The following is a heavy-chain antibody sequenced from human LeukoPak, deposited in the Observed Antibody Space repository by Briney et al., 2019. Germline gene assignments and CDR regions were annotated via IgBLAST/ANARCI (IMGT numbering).Heavy chain of an antibody. CDR2: IKRDGNEK. CDR1: GFTFSSYW. J-gene: IGHJ5*01. CDR3: AKEGAYPIITYDS. D-gene: IGHD3-10*01. V-gene: IGHV3-7*01. Sequence: PGGSLRLSCAASGFTFSSYWMNCGRQAPGKGLEWVANIKRDGNEKNYVDSVKGRFSISRDNAKNSLYLQMDSLRAEDTAVYYCAKEGAYPIITYDSWGQGALVTASS.